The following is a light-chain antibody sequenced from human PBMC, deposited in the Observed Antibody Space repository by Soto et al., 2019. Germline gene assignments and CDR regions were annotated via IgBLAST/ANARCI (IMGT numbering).Light chain of an antibody. CDR1: QSVSSN. CDR2: GAS. V-gene: IGKV3-15*01. CDR3: QPYNNWPT. Sequence: IVMTQSPATLSVSPGERATLSCRASQSVSSNLAWYQQKPGQAPRLLIYGASTRAPGFPARFSGSGSGTEVTLTLSSLESEDFAVYYCQPYNNWPTFGQGTRLEIK. J-gene: IGKJ5*01.